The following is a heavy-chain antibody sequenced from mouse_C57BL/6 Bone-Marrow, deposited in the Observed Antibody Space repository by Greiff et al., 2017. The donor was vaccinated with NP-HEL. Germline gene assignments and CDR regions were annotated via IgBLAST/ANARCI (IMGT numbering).Heavy chain of an antibody. J-gene: IGHJ2*01. V-gene: IGHV3-1*01. CDR2: ISYSGST. D-gene: IGHD1-1*01. CDR3: AREGYYGSSYYFDY. Sequence: EVQLVESGPGMVKPSQSLSLTCTVTGYSITSGYDWHWIRHFPGNKLEWMGYISYSGSTNYNPSLKSRISITHATSKNHFFLKLNSVTTEDTATYYCAREGYYGSSYYFDYWGQGTTLTVSS. CDR1: GYSITSGYD.